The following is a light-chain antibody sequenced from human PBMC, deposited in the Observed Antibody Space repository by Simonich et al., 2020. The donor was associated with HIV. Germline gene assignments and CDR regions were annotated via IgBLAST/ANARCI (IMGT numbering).Light chain of an antibody. V-gene: IGKV4-1*01. J-gene: IGKJ1*01. CDR3: QQYYSTPPT. Sequence: DIVMTQSPDSLAVSLVERATINCKSSRSVLYRSNHKNYLAWYQQKPGQPPQLLIYWAPTRDSGVPHRFSATGSGTNFTLTIRSLQAEDVAVYYCQQYYSTPPTFGQGTKVEIK. CDR2: WAP. CDR1: RSVLYRSNHKNY.